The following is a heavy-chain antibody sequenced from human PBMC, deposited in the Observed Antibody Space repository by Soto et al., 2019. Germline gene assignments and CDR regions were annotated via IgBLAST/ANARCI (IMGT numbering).Heavy chain of an antibody. Sequence: SETLSLTCTVSGDSISNYYWSWIRQPPGKGLEWIGYMYHSGTSNYNPSLKSRVTISIDTSKNQFSLRLSSVTDADTAVYYCARGRYYFDYWGQGALVTVSS. CDR2: MYHSGTS. J-gene: IGHJ4*02. CDR3: ARGRYYFDY. CDR1: GDSISNYY. V-gene: IGHV4-59*01.